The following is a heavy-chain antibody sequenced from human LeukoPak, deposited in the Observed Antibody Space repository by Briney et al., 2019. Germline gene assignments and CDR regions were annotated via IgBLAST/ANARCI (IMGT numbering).Heavy chain of an antibody. D-gene: IGHD4-11*01. J-gene: IGHJ5*02. CDR1: GYTFTTYG. V-gene: IGHV1-18*01. Sequence: GASVKVSCKASGYTFTTYGISWVRQAPGQGLEWMGWISAYNGNTNYAQKLQGRVTMTTDTSTSTAYMELRSLRSDDTAVYYCARDYSNYDSSWFDPWGQGTLVTVSS. CDR3: ARDYSNYDSSWFDP. CDR2: ISAYNGNT.